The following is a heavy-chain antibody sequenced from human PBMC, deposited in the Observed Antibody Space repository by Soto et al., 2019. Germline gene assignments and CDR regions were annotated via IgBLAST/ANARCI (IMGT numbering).Heavy chain of an antibody. CDR1: GGSVSNHY. V-gene: IGHV4-59*02. CDR2: IYYTGTT. J-gene: IGHJ6*02. CDR3: ARDRHSSSYYYYYYYGMDV. Sequence: SETLSLTCTGSGGSVSNHYRSWIRQPPGKGLEWIGYIYYTGTTTYNPSLKSRVTISIDTSKNQFSLMLSSVTAADTAVYYCARDRHSSSYYYYYYYGMDVWGQGTTVTVSS. D-gene: IGHD6-6*01.